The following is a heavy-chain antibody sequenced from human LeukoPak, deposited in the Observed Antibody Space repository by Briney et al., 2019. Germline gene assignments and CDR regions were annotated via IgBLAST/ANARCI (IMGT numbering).Heavy chain of an antibody. J-gene: IGHJ1*01. V-gene: IGHV4-59*01. CDR1: GGSISSYY. Sequence: SETLSLTCTVSGGSISSYYWSWIRQPPGKGLEWIGYIYYSGSTNYNPSLKSRVTISVDTSKNQFSLKLSSVTAADTAVYYCASAREYCGSAECYDYFQYWGQGTLVTVSS. D-gene: IGHD2-21*01. CDR3: ASAREYCGSAECYDYFQY. CDR2: IYYSGST.